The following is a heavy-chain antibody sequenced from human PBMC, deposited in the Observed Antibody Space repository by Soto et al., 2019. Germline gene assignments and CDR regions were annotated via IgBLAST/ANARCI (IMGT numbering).Heavy chain of an antibody. D-gene: IGHD5-12*01. CDR3: ARLNSAYAVDY. CDR2: ISTWRDDK. Sequence: ASGKGSCKASGYTFSGYGFSWVRQAPGQRPEWMGWISTWRDDKRDAQKFRDRVTMTTDTSTSTAYMQLRSLRSDETAVYYCARLNSAYAVDYWGQGTLVTVSS. V-gene: IGHV1-18*04. CDR1: GYTFSGYG. J-gene: IGHJ4*02.